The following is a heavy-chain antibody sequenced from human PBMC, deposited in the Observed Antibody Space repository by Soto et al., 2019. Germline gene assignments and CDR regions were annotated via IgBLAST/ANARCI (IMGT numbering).Heavy chain of an antibody. J-gene: IGHJ4*02. V-gene: IGHV3-48*02. CDR2: ISDNSSVI. D-gene: IGHD2-8*01. Sequence: GGSLRLSCAASGFTFSTYSINWVRQAPGKGLEWISYISDNSSVIYYADAVKGRFTISRDNAKNSLYLQMNSLRDEDTAVYYCARDRDAYCSKGICSGPYFDYWGQGTLVTVS. CDR3: ARDRDAYCSKGICSGPYFDY. CDR1: GFTFSTYS.